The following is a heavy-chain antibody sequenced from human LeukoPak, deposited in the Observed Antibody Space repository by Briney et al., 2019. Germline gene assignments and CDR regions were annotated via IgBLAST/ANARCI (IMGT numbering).Heavy chain of an antibody. D-gene: IGHD3-16*01. Sequence: PGGSLRLSCAASGFTFSSYGMHWVRQAPGKGLERVAFIRYDGSNKYYADSVKGRFTISRDNSKNTLYLQMNSLRAEDTAVYYCAKEGGLLWDYFDYWGQGTLVTVSS. CDR1: GFTFSSYG. CDR3: AKEGGLLWDYFDY. CDR2: IRYDGSNK. J-gene: IGHJ4*02. V-gene: IGHV3-30*02.